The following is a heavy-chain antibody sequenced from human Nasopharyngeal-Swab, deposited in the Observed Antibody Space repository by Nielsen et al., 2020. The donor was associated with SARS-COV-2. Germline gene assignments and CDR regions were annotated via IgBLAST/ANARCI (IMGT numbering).Heavy chain of an antibody. D-gene: IGHD5-24*01. CDR1: GFTFSSYG. CDR3: ARDLGDGYNGEYFDY. J-gene: IGHJ4*02. Sequence: GGSLKISCAASGFTFSSYGMHWVRQAPGKGLEWVAVIWYDGSNKYYADSVKGRFTISRDNSKNTLYLQMNSLRAEDTAVYYCARDLGDGYNGEYFDYWGQGTLVTVSS. CDR2: IWYDGSNK. V-gene: IGHV3-33*01.